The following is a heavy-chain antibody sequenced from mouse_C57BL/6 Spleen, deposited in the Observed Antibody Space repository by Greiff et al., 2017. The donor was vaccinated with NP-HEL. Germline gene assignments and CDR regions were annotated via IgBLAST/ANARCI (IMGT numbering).Heavy chain of an antibody. J-gene: IGHJ1*03. CDR2: IDPETGGT. CDR3: TRSRVLSYCYFDV. V-gene: IGHV1-15*01. D-gene: IGHD2-14*01. CDR1: GYTFTDYE. Sequence: VKLMESGAELVRPGASVTLSCKASGYTFTDYEMHWVKQTPVHGLEWIGAIDPETGGTAYNQKFKGKAILTADKSSSTAYMELRSLTSEDSAVYYCTRSRVLSYCYFDVWGTGTTVTVSS.